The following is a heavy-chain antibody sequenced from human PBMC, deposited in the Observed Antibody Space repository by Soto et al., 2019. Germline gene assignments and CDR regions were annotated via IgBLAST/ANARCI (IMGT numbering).Heavy chain of an antibody. Sequence: SVKGSCKASGYRSSSYVSSRGRMTHGQGLEWMGWISAYNGNTNYAQKLQGRVTMTTDTSTSTAYMELRSLRSDDTAVYYCARDDSSGWYGYFDYWGKGTLVTVSS. CDR2: ISAYNGNT. CDR1: GYRSSSYV. V-gene: IGHV1-18*01. D-gene: IGHD6-19*01. J-gene: IGHJ4*02. CDR3: ARDDSSGWYGYFDY.